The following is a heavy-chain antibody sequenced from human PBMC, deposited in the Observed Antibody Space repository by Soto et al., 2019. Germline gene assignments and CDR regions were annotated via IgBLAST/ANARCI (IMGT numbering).Heavy chain of an antibody. J-gene: IGHJ6*02. CDR3: ARDGGTIFGVVPYYYYGMDV. CDR2: ISYDGSNK. D-gene: IGHD3-3*01. V-gene: IGHV3-30-3*01. Sequence: PGGSLRLSCAASGFTFSSYAMHWVRQAPGKGLEWVAVISYDGSNKYYADSVKGRFTISRDNSKNMLYLQMNSLRAEDTAVYYCARDGGTIFGVVPYYYYGMDVWGQGTTVTVSS. CDR1: GFTFSSYA.